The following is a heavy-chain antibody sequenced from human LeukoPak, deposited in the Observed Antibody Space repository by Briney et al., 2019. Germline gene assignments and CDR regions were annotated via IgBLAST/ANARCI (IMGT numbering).Heavy chain of an antibody. CDR1: GCTFTSYA. CDR3: AREAIGIQLWLHFDY. V-gene: IGHV1-3*03. CDR2: INAGNGNT. J-gene: IGHJ4*02. Sequence: ASVKVSCKASGCTFTSYAMHWVRQAPGQRLEWMGWINAGNGNTKYSQEFQGRVTITRDTSASTAYMELSSLRSEDMAVYYCAREAIGIQLWLHFDYWGQGTLVTVSS. D-gene: IGHD5-18*01.